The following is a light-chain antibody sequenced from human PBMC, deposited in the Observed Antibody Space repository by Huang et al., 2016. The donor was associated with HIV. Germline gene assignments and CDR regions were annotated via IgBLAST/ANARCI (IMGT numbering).Light chain of an antibody. V-gene: IGKV1D-12*01. Sequence: IQMTQSPSSVSASVGERVTITCWASLNISSWLAWYQPKQGKAPKILISATSSLQNGGPSRCSGGGSGTDFTITISSLQPEDFATYFCQHGNTFLTLTFGGGTKVEIK. CDR3: QHGNTFLTLT. CDR1: LNISSW. CDR2: ATS. J-gene: IGKJ4*01.